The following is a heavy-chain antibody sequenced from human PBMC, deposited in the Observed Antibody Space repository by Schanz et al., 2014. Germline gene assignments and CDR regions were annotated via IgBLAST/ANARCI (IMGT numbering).Heavy chain of an antibody. CDR1: GYSFTPFP. CDR2: IISILGIP. Sequence: QVQLVQSWAEVKGPGASVKVSCKASGYSFTPFPIHWVRQAPGQRLEWMGRIISILGIPNYAQKFQGRVTITADKSTFTAYMDVSSLRSEDTAVYYCASSGAGYSSSWDFDYWGQGTLVTVSS. CDR3: ASSGAGYSSSWDFDY. V-gene: IGHV1-69*04. J-gene: IGHJ4*02. D-gene: IGHD6-13*01.